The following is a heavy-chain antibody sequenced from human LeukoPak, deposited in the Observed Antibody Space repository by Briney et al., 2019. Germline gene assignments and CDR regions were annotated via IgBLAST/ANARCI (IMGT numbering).Heavy chain of an antibody. J-gene: IGHJ4*02. D-gene: IGHD6-19*01. CDR2: ISGSGGST. Sequence: GGSLRLSCAASGFTFSSYAMSWVRQAPGKGLEWVSAISGSGGSTNYADSVKGQFSISRDSSKNTLYLQMNSLRAEDTAVYYCAKDSSGSSSFGDWGQGTLVTVSS. CDR3: AKDSSGSSSFGD. V-gene: IGHV3-23*01. CDR1: GFTFSSYA.